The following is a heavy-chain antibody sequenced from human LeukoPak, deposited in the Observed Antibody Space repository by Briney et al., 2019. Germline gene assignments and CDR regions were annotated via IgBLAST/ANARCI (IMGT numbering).Heavy chain of an antibody. CDR2: INPNSGCT. CDR3: ARDERYDSSGYPFDY. CDR1: GYTFTGYY. V-gene: IGHV1-2*02. Sequence: ASVKVSCKASGYTFTGYYMHWVRRAPGQGLEWMGWINPNSGCTNYAQKFQGRVTMTRDTSISTAYMELSRLRSDDTAVYYCARDERYDSSGYPFDYWGQGTLVTVSS. J-gene: IGHJ4*02. D-gene: IGHD3-22*01.